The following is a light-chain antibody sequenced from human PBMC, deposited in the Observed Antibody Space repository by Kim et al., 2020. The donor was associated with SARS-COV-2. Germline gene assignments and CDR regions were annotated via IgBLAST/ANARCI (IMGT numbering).Light chain of an antibody. Sequence: QSFTISCTGSSNDVGSFNYVSWYQHHPGKAPKLVIYEVNKRPSGVPDRFSASKSGVTASLTVSGLQAEDEADYYCSSYALHRYFYVFGTGTKVTVL. CDR2: EVN. J-gene: IGLJ1*01. CDR3: SSYALHRYFYV. CDR1: SNDVGSFNY. V-gene: IGLV2-8*01.